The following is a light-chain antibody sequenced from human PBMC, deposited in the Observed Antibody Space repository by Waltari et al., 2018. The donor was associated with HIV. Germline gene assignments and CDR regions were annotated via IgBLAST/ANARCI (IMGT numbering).Light chain of an antibody. CDR2: EVN. Sequence: QSALTQPASVSGSPGQSITISCTGTSSDIGIYNYVSWYQQHPGKAPKLLIYEVNNLPSGVSDRFSGSKSGNTASLSISGLQAEDEADYYCTSYTTRSTVIFGGGTSVTVL. V-gene: IGLV2-14*01. CDR1: SSDIGIYNY. J-gene: IGLJ2*01. CDR3: TSYTTRSTVI.